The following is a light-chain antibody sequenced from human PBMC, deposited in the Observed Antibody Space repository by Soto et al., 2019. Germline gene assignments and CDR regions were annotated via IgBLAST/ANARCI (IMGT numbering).Light chain of an antibody. Sequence: EIVLTQSPGTLSLSPGERATLSCRASQSVSSSYLAWYQQKPGQAPRLLIYGASSRATGIPDRFSGSGSGTDFTLTISRLEPEDFAVYYCQQYGSSLMYTFDQVTKLAIK. V-gene: IGKV3-20*01. CDR3: QQYGSSLMYT. CDR1: QSVSSSY. CDR2: GAS. J-gene: IGKJ2*01.